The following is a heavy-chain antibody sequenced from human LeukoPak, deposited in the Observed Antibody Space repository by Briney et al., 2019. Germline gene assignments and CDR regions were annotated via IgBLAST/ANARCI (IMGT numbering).Heavy chain of an antibody. CDR3: ARSWAGRMATTYDL. V-gene: IGHV3-21*01. CDR2: LSDSDTYI. Sequence: GGSLTLSCAASGFIFNTYTMNWVRQAPGKGLEWFSSLSDSDTYIYYADSVEGRFIISRDDAKNSLYLQMSSLRVEDTAVYYCARSWAGRMATTYDLWGQGTLVTVSS. D-gene: IGHD5-24*01. CDR1: GFIFNTYT. J-gene: IGHJ5*02.